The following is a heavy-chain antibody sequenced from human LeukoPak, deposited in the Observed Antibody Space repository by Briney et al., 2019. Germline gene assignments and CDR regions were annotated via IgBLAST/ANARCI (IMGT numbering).Heavy chain of an antibody. V-gene: IGHV3-30*18. CDR2: ISYDGSNK. D-gene: IGHD6-13*01. Sequence: QPGRSLRLSCAASGFTFSSYGMHWVRQAPGKGLGWVAVISYDGSNKYYADSVKGRFTISRDNSKNTLYLQMNSLRAEDTAVYYCAKNCPVAESSWYLNGCDYWGQGTLVTVSS. J-gene: IGHJ4*02. CDR3: AKNCPVAESSWYLNGCDY. CDR1: GFTFSSYG.